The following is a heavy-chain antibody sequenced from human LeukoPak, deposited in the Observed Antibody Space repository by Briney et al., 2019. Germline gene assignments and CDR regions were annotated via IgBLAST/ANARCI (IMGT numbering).Heavy chain of an antibody. V-gene: IGHV1-2*02. J-gene: IGHJ3*02. CDR3: ARDMSSTYYDFWSGYTDAFDI. CDR1: GYTFTGYY. D-gene: IGHD3-3*01. Sequence: ASVKVSCKASGYTFTGYYMHWVRQAPGQGLEWMGWINPNSGGTNYAQKFQGRVTMTRDTSISTAYMELSRLRSDDTAVYYCARDMSSTYYDFWSGYTDAFDIWGQGTMVTVSS. CDR2: INPNSGGT.